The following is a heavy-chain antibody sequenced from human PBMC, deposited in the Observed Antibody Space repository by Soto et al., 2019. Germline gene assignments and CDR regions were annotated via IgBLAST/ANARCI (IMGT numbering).Heavy chain of an antibody. Sequence: SETLSLTCAVYGGSFSGYYWSWIRQPPGKGLEWIGEINHSGSTNYNPSLKSRVTISVDTSKNQFSLKLSSVTAADTAVYYCARSYDILTGYYYCWGQGTLVTVSS. CDR3: ARSYDILTGYYYC. V-gene: IGHV4-34*01. CDR1: GGSFSGYY. CDR2: INHSGST. J-gene: IGHJ4*02. D-gene: IGHD3-9*01.